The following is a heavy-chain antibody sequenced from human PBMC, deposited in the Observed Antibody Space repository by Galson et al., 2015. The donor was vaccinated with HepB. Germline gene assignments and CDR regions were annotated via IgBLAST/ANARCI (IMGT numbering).Heavy chain of an antibody. V-gene: IGHV1-18*04. D-gene: IGHD3-16*02. CDR1: GYTFTSYG. J-gene: IGHJ5*02. Sequence: SVKVSCKASGYTFTSYGISWVRQAPGQGLEWMGWISAYNGNTNYAQKLQGRVTMTTDTSTSTAYMELRSLRSDDTAVYYCARDIPVYDYVWGSYRLVDPWGQGTLVTVSS. CDR2: ISAYNGNT. CDR3: ARDIPVYDYVWGSYRLVDP.